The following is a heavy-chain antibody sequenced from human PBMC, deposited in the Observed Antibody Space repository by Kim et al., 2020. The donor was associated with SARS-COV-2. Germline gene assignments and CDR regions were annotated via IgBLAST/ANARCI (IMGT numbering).Heavy chain of an antibody. CDR3: AKDSSSWEGPFDY. V-gene: IGHV3-9*01. Sequence: GGSLRLSCAASGFTFDDYAMHWVRQAPGKGLEWVSGISWNSGSIGYADSVKGRFTISRDNAKNSLYLQMNSLRAEDTALYYCAKDSSSWEGPFDYWGQGTLVTVSS. CDR2: ISWNSGSI. D-gene: IGHD6-13*01. CDR1: GFTFDDYA. J-gene: IGHJ4*02.